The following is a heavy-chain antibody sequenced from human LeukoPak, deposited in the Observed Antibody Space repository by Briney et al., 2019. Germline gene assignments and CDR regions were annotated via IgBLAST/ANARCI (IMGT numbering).Heavy chain of an antibody. V-gene: IGHV3-23*01. CDR3: AKNWGSLDY. CDR1: GFTFSIYA. Sequence: GGSLRLSCAASGFTFSIYAMSWVRQAPGKGLEWVSAISGSGGTAYYADSVKGRFTISRDNSKNTLYLQMNSLRAEDTAVYYCAKNWGSLDYWGPGTLVTVSS. J-gene: IGHJ4*02. CDR2: ISGSGGTA. D-gene: IGHD7-27*01.